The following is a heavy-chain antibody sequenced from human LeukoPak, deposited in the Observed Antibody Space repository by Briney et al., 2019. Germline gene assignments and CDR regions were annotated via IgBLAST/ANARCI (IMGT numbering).Heavy chain of an antibody. Sequence: GGSLRLSCAASGFTFSSYWMSWVRQAPGKGLEWVANIKQDGSEKYYVDSVKGRCTISRDNAKNSLYLQMNSLRAEDTAVYYCARERKSGWLQRAYNFDYWGQGTLVTVSS. J-gene: IGHJ4*02. CDR3: ARERKSGWLQRAYNFDY. CDR2: IKQDGSEK. V-gene: IGHV3-7*01. D-gene: IGHD5-24*01. CDR1: GFTFSSYW.